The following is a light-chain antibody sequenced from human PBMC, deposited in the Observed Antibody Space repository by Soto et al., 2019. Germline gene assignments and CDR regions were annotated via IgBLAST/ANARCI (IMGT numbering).Light chain of an antibody. J-gene: IGKJ2*01. CDR1: QNIDTH. Sequence: EIVMTQSPATLSVSPGERATLSCRASQNIDTHLARYQQKRGQAPRLLIYYLSTRASGIPARFGGSGSGTEFTLTISSLQSEDFAVYFCQQYNKWPYTFGQGTKLEIK. CDR3: QQYNKWPYT. CDR2: YLS. V-gene: IGKV3-15*01.